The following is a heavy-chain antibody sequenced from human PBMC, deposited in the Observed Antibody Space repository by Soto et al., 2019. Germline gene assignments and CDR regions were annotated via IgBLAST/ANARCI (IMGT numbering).Heavy chain of an antibody. CDR1: GFIFTRYS. Sequence: GSLRLSCAASGFIFTRYSMNWVRQAPGKGLEWVSSISSTTNYIYYGDSMKGRFTISRDNAKNSLYLEMNSLRAEDTAVYYCARESEDLTSNFDYWGQGTLVTVSS. V-gene: IGHV3-21*06. CDR2: ISSTTNYI. CDR3: ARESEDLTSNFDY. J-gene: IGHJ4*02.